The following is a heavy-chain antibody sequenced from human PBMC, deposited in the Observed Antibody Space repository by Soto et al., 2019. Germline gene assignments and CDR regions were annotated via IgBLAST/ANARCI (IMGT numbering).Heavy chain of an antibody. Sequence: SGPTLVNPTQTLTLTCTFSGFSLSTSGVGVGWIRQPPGKALEWLALIYWDDDKRYSPSLKSRLTITKDTSKNQVVLTMTNIDPVDTATYYCAHWQWLPPLFDYWGQGTLVTVS. CDR3: AHWQWLPPLFDY. J-gene: IGHJ4*02. CDR1: GFSLSTSGVG. V-gene: IGHV2-5*02. D-gene: IGHD6-19*01. CDR2: IYWDDDK.